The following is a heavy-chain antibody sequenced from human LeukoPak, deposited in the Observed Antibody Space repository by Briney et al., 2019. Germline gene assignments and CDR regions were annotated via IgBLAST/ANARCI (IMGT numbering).Heavy chain of an antibody. D-gene: IGHD3-3*02. V-gene: IGHV3-53*04. Sequence: GGSLRLSCAASGITFSTNYMNWVRQAPGKGLEWVSAIYGGSNTYYADSVKCRFTISRHNSENMLYLQMNSLRVEDTAVYYCARGGFSITWRTLDYWGQGTLVTVSS. J-gene: IGHJ4*02. CDR2: IYGGSNT. CDR3: ARGGFSITWRTLDY. CDR1: GITFSTNY.